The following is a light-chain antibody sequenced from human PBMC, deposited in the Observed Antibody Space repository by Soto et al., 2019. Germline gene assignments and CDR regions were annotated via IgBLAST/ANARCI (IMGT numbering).Light chain of an antibody. CDR3: QQYGTPPSVT. CDR2: GAS. J-gene: IGKJ5*01. Sequence: EIVLTQSPGTLSLSPGEEATLSFRASQSVDSNYLAWYQQKPGQTPRLIIYGASGRADGIPHRFSGSGFGTDFTLTISKVEPEDFAVYYCQQYGTPPSVTFGQGTRLEIK. CDR1: QSVDSNY. V-gene: IGKV3-20*01.